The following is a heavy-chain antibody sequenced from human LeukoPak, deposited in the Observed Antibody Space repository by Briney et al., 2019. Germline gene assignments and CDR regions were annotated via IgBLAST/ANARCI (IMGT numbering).Heavy chain of an antibody. CDR2: ISWNSGSI. CDR3: AKDLYSYGSSYYFDY. V-gene: IGHV3-9*01. J-gene: IGHJ4*02. D-gene: IGHD5-18*01. Sequence: SLRLSCAASGFTFDDYAMHWVRQAPGKGLEWVSGISWNSGSIGYADSVKGRFTISRDNAKNSLYLQMNSLRAEVTALYYCAKDLYSYGSSYYFDYWGQGTLVTVSS. CDR1: GFTFDDYA.